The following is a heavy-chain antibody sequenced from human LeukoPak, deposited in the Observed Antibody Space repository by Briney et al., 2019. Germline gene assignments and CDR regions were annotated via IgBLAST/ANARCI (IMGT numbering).Heavy chain of an antibody. V-gene: IGHV3-11*06. J-gene: IGHJ4*02. D-gene: IGHD5-18*01. CDR1: GFTFSDYY. CDR3: ARVAYSYGYYDY. CDR2: ISSSSSYT. Sequence: GGSLRLSCAASGFTFSDYYMSWIRQAPGKGLEWVSYISSSSSYTNYADSVKGRFTISRDNAKNTLYLQMNSLRAEDTAVYYCARVAYSYGYYDYWGQGTLVTVSS.